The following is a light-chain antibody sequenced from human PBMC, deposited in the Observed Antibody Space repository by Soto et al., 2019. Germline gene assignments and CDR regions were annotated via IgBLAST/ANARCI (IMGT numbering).Light chain of an antibody. V-gene: IGKV3-15*01. J-gene: IGKJ5*01. CDR1: QSVSSN. CDR2: GAS. Sequence: ETEMTQSPATLSVSPGERATLTCRASQSVSSNLAWYQRKPGQGPRLLIYGASTRATGIPARFSGSGSGTEFTLTISSLQSEDFAFYYCQQYNDWPPITFGQGTRLEIK. CDR3: QQYNDWPPIT.